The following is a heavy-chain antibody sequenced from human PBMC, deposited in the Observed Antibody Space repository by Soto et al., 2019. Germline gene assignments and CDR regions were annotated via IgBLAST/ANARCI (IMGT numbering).Heavy chain of an antibody. CDR3: ARQAAAGKYYYAMDV. D-gene: IGHD6-13*01. Sequence: PWESLQISCKGSGYSFTTYWIGWVRQMPGKGLEGMVIIYPGDSDTRYSPSFQGQVTISADKSINTTYLQWSSLKASDTAIYYCARQAAAGKYYYAMDVWGQGTTVTVSS. J-gene: IGHJ6*02. CDR1: GYSFTTYW. CDR2: IYPGDSDT. V-gene: IGHV5-51*01.